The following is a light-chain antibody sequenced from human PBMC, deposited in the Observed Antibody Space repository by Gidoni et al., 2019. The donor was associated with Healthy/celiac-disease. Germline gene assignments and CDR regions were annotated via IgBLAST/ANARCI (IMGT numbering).Light chain of an antibody. CDR2: KDS. CDR3: QSADSSGTYEV. V-gene: IGLV3-25*03. CDR1: ALPKHY. Sequence: YELKQPPSVSVAPGQTARITCSGDALPKHYAYWYQQKPGQAPGLVIYKDSERPSGIPARFSGSSSWPTVTLTISGVQSEDEAYYYCQSADSSGTYEVFGTGTKVTVL. J-gene: IGLJ1*01.